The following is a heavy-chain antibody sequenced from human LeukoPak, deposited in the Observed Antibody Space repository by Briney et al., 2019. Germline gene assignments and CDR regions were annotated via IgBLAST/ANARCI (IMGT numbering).Heavy chain of an antibody. CDR3: ARQGAAGKYYYYMDV. V-gene: IGHV5-51*01. Sequence: GESLKISCQGSGYNFPIYWIGWVRQMPGQGLEWMGNIYPDDSNTIYGPSFQGQVTISADKSINTAYLEWSSLKASDTAIYYCARQGAAGKYYYYMDVWGKGTTVTVSS. J-gene: IGHJ6*03. D-gene: IGHD6-13*01. CDR2: IYPDDSNT. CDR1: GYNFPIYW.